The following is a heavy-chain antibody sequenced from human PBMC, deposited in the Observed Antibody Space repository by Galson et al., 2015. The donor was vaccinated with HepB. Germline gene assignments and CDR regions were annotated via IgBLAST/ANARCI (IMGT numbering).Heavy chain of an antibody. CDR3: AREALEPLYSGYDFWRGAFDI. D-gene: IGHD5-12*01. V-gene: IGHV3-33*01. CDR2: IWYDGSNK. J-gene: IGHJ3*02. Sequence: SLRLSCAASGFTFSSNGMHWVRQAPGKGLEWVAVIWYDGSNKYYADSVKGRFTISRDNSKNTLYLQMNSLRAEDTAVYYCAREALEPLYSGYDFWRGAFDIWGQGTMVTVSS. CDR1: GFTFSSNG.